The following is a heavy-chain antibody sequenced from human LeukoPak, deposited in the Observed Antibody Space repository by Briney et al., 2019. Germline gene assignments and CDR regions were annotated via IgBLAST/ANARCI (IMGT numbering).Heavy chain of an antibody. CDR1: GFSLSTSGLA. J-gene: IGHJ3*02. CDR2: IYWDGDK. Sequence: SGPTLVKPTQTLTLTCTFSGFSLSTSGLAVGWIRQPPGKALEWLAFIYWDGDKRYSPSLKTRLTITKDTSKNQVVLTMTNMDPVDTATYYCAHTFLVGATSLRAFDIWGQGTMVTVSS. CDR3: AHTFLVGATSLRAFDI. V-gene: IGHV2-5*02. D-gene: IGHD1-26*01.